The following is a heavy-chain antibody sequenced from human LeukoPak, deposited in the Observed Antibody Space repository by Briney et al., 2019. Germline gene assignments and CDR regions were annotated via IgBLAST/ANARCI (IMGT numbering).Heavy chain of an antibody. D-gene: IGHD2-15*01. CDR2: IYYSGST. CDR1: GASISTSAYY. V-gene: IGHV4-39*07. CDR3: ARFPGSAEYRHYYHMDV. Sequence: PSETLSLTCTVSGASISTSAYYWGWIRQPPGKGLDWIGNIYYSGSTYYNPSLKSRVTISVDTSKNQFSLKLSSVTAADTAVYYCARFPGSAEYRHYYHMDVWGKGTTVTVSS. J-gene: IGHJ6*03.